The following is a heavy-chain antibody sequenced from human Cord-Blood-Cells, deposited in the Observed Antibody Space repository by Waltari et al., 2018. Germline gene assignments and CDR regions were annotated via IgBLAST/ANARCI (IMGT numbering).Heavy chain of an antibody. V-gene: IGHV4-39*01. D-gene: IGHD3-22*01. Sequence: QLQLQESGPGLVKPSETLSLTCTVSGGPISSRSYYWGWIRQPPGKGLEWIGSIYYSGSTYYNPSLKSRVTISVDTSKNQFSLKLSSVTAADTAVYYCARQAVIAFDIWGQGTMVTVSS. CDR1: GGPISSRSYY. J-gene: IGHJ3*02. CDR3: ARQAVIAFDI. CDR2: IYYSGST.